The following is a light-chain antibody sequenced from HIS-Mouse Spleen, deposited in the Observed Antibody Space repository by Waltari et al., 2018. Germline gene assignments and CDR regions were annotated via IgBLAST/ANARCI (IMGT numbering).Light chain of an antibody. CDR2: ESS. J-gene: IGLJ3*02. Sequence: QSALTQPASVSGSPGQSITISCTGTSSDVGSYNLVSCYQQHQGNAPKLMIYESSKRTSGVSNRFSGSKSGNTASLTISGLQAEDEADYYCCSYAGSSTWVFGGGTKLTVL. CDR1: SSDVGSYNL. CDR3: CSYAGSSTWV. V-gene: IGLV2-23*01.